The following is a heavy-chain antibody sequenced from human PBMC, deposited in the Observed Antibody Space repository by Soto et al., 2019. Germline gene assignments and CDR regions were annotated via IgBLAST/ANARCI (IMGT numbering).Heavy chain of an antibody. CDR1: GGSISSNY. V-gene: IGHV4-59*01. Sequence: PSETLSLTCTVSGGSISSNYWTWIRQPPGKGLEWVGYVYSSGSTNDNPSLKSRVTISEDTSKSQFSLKVNSMTAADTAVYYCARYRREAVAGYTLDNWGQGMLVTVSS. CDR2: VYSSGST. J-gene: IGHJ4*02. D-gene: IGHD6-13*01. CDR3: ARYRREAVAGYTLDN.